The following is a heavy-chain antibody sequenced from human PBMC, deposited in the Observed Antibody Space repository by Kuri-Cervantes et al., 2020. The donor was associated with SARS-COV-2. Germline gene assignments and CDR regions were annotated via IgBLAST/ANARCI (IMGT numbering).Heavy chain of an antibody. J-gene: IGHJ3*02. V-gene: IGHV3-21*01. CDR3: ARDRINDFDI. Sequence: GGSLRLSCAASGFTFSSYNMNWVRQAPGKGLEWVSSISSSGNYIYYVDSVRGRFTISRDNAKNSLYLQMNSLRAEDTAVYYCARDRINDFDIWGQGTMVTVSS. CDR1: GFTFSSYN. CDR2: ISSSGNYI. D-gene: IGHD2-15*01.